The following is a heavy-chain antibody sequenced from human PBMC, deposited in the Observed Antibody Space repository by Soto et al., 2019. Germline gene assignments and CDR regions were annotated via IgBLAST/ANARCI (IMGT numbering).Heavy chain of an antibody. V-gene: IGHV3-53*01. CDR3: ARDYYGSGSYYTYYYYGMDV. CDR2: IYSGGST. Sequence: GGSLRLSCAASGFTVISNYMSWVRQAPGKGLEWVSVIYSGGSTYYADSVKGRFTISRDNSKNTLYLQMNSLRAEDTAVYYCARDYYGSGSYYTYYYYGMDVWGQGTTVTVSS. J-gene: IGHJ6*02. D-gene: IGHD3-10*01. CDR1: GFTVISNY.